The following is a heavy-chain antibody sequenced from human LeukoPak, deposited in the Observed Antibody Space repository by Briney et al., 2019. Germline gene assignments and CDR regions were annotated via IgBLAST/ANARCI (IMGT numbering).Heavy chain of an antibody. CDR2: ISSNGGST. Sequence: GGSLRLSCSASGFTFSSYAMHWVRQAPGKGLEDVSAISSNGGSTYYADSVKGRFTISRDNSKNTLYLQMSSLRAEDTAVYYCVKGTRYGGYEWWFDPWGQGTLVTVSS. CDR1: GFTFSSYA. D-gene: IGHD5-12*01. V-gene: IGHV3-64D*06. J-gene: IGHJ5*02. CDR3: VKGTRYGGYEWWFDP.